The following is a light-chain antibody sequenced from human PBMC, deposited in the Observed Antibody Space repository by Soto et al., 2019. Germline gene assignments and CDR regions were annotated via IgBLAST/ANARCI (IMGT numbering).Light chain of an antibody. V-gene: IGKV4-1*01. J-gene: IGKJ1*01. Sequence: DIVMTQSPDSLAVSLGERSTINCKSSQSVVYSSNNKNYLAWYQQKPGQPPKLLIYWASTRESGVPDRFSGSGSGTDFTLTISSLQAEDVAVYYCQQYYSAWWTFGQGTKVEI. CDR2: WAS. CDR3: QQYYSAWWT. CDR1: QSVVYSSNNKNY.